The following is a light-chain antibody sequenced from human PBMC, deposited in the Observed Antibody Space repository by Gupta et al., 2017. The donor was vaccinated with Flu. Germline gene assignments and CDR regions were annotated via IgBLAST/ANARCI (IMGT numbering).Light chain of an antibody. V-gene: IGLV2-11*03. Sequence: SATISCTGTSSDIGDYNFVSWYQRHPGKAPKLMIYDVVKRPAGVPDHFSGSKSGNTASLTIAGLQAEEEADYFCCSYAGSNTWVFGGGTKVTVL. CDR1: SSDIGDYNF. CDR3: CSYAGSNTWV. J-gene: IGLJ3*02. CDR2: DVV.